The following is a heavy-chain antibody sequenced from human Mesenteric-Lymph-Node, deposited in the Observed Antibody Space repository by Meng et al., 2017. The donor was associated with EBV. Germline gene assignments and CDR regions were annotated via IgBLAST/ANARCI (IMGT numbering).Heavy chain of an antibody. D-gene: IGHD4-17*01. CDR1: GDSLSGHS. V-gene: IGHV4-4*08. CDR2: IYPSGTT. J-gene: IGHJ4*02. CDR3: ARTTDYGDLYFDY. Sequence: QVPLQESGPGLVKPPETLSLTCAVSGDSLSGHSWSWVRQSPGKGLEWIGRIYPSGTTTYHPSLKTRVTISVDTSKNQFSLKLRSVTAADTAVYYCARTTDYGDLYFDYWGQGTLVTVSS.